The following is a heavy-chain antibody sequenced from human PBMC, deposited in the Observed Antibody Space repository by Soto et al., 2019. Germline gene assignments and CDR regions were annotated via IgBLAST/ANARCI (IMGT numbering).Heavy chain of an antibody. D-gene: IGHD4-17*01. CDR1: GGSINSYY. Sequence: QVQLQESGPGLVKPSETLSLTCTVSGGSINSYYWSWIRQPPGKGLEWIGYIYYSGTTNYYPSLKSRVTISVDTSKNQFPRKLSSVTAADTAVYYCARRYGDSFDFWGQGTLVTVSS. CDR2: IYYSGTT. V-gene: IGHV4-59*08. CDR3: ARRYGDSFDF. J-gene: IGHJ4*02.